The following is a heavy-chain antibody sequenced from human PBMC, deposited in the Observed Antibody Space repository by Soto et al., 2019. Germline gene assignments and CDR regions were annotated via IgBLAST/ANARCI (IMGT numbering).Heavy chain of an antibody. J-gene: IGHJ6*02. V-gene: IGHV3-23*01. D-gene: IGHD3-22*01. CDR1: GFTVNSHV. CDR3: TRSRGFGGMDV. CDR2: ISGSGDGT. Sequence: GGSLRLSCAASGFTVNSHVMSWVRQAPGKGLEWVSSISGSGDGTYYGDSVKGRFTISRDSSGSTVYLEMKNLRGEDTAVYFCTRSRGFGGMDVWGQGTTVTVSS.